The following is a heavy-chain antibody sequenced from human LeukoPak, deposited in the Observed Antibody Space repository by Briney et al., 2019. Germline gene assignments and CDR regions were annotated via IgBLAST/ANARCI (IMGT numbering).Heavy chain of an antibody. Sequence: PSETLSLTCAVYGGSFSGYSWSWIRRPPGKGLEWIGEINHSGSTNYNPSLKSRVTISVDTSKNQFSLKLSSVTAADTAVYYCASGSSSSGRSDYWGQGTLVTVSS. CDR2: INHSGST. D-gene: IGHD6-6*01. V-gene: IGHV4-34*01. CDR3: ASGSSSSGRSDY. CDR1: GGSFSGYS. J-gene: IGHJ4*02.